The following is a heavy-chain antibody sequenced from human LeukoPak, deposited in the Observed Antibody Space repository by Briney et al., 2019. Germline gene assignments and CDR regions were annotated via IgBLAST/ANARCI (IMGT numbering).Heavy chain of an antibody. D-gene: IGHD3-10*01. J-gene: IGHJ4*02. Sequence: GESLKISCKGSGYRFSSYWIGWVRQMPGKGLEWMGVVYPGDSDTRYSPSFQGQVSISADNSVSTAYLQRSSLKASDTAIYYCASLLRGSYPYYFDYWGQGTLVTVSS. V-gene: IGHV5-51*01. CDR2: VYPGDSDT. CDR1: GYRFSSYW. CDR3: ASLLRGSYPYYFDY.